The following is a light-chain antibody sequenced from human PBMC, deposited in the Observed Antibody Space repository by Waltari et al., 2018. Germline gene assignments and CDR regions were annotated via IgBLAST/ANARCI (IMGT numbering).Light chain of an antibody. CDR3: QQYNNWLPLT. CDR1: QSITSN. Sequence: EIVLTQSPVILSVSPGERTHLSCRASQSITSNLAWYQQKPGQSPRLLIYGASIRAAGIPARFSGSGSGTEFTLTISSLQSEDFAVYYCQQYNNWLPLTFGGGTKVEIK. J-gene: IGKJ4*01. CDR2: GAS. V-gene: IGKV3-15*01.